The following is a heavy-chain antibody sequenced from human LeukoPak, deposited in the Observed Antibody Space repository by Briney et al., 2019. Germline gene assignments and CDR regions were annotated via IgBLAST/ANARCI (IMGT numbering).Heavy chain of an antibody. CDR1: GFTFSNYW. Sequence: QPGGSLRLSCVASGFTFSNYWMHWVRQAPGKGLVWVSRVNYDGSGCGTVYADSVEGRFTISRDNAKNTLYLQMNSLRAEDTALYYCARGGGRGWFDPWGQGTLVTVSS. V-gene: IGHV3-74*01. CDR3: ARGGGRGWFDP. J-gene: IGHJ5*02. CDR2: VNYDGSGCGT. D-gene: IGHD3-16*01.